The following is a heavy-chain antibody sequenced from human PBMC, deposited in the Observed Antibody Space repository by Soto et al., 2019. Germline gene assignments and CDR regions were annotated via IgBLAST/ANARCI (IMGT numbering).Heavy chain of an antibody. CDR2: IYSGGST. J-gene: IGHJ4*02. CDR3: ATYTSLDY. D-gene: IGHD2-2*02. CDR1: GFTVSNNY. V-gene: IGHV3-53*02. Sequence: EVQLVETGGGLIQPGGSLGLSCAASGFTVSNNYMSWVRQAPGNGLEWVSLIYSGGSTFYADSVKGRLTISRDNSKNTLFLQMNSLRAEDTAVYFCATYTSLDYWGQGTLVTVSS.